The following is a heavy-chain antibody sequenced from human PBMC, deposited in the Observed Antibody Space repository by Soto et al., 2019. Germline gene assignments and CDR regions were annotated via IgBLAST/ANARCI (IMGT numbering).Heavy chain of an antibody. Sequence: QVQLLQSGGGLVKPGGSLRLSCAASGFTFSSSYMSWIRQAPGKGLEWVAYISSSGVSMYYADSVKGRFTISRDNANNSLYLQMNSLRAQDTAVYYCARGGFNYASWGQGTLVTVSP. CDR3: ARGGFNYAS. D-gene: IGHD5-18*01. CDR1: GFTFSSSY. J-gene: IGHJ5*02. CDR2: ISSSGVSM. V-gene: IGHV3-11*01.